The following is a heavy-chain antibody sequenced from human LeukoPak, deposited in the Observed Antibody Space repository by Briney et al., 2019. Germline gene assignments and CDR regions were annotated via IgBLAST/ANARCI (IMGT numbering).Heavy chain of an antibody. CDR1: GFTFSSYS. Sequence: PGGSLRLSCAASGFTFSSYSMNWVRQAPGKGLEWVSSISSSSSYIYYADSVKGRFTISRDNAKNSLYLQMNSLRAEDTAVYYCARAFPLYYYDSSGYFSMDVWGQGTTVTVSS. CDR3: ARAFPLYYYDSSGYFSMDV. J-gene: IGHJ6*02. CDR2: ISSSSSYI. D-gene: IGHD3-22*01. V-gene: IGHV3-21*01.